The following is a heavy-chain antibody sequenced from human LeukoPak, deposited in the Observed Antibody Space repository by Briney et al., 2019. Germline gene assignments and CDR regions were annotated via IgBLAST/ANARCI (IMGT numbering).Heavy chain of an antibody. Sequence: GASVKVSCKASGYTFTGYYMHWVRQAPGQGLEWMGRINPNSGGTNYAQKFQGRVTMTRDTSISTAYMELSRLRSDDTAVYYCARDSSIAGYNWFDPWGQGTLVTVSS. V-gene: IGHV1-2*06. CDR2: INPNSGGT. CDR3: ARDSSIAGYNWFDP. J-gene: IGHJ5*02. CDR1: GYTFTGYY. D-gene: IGHD6-6*01.